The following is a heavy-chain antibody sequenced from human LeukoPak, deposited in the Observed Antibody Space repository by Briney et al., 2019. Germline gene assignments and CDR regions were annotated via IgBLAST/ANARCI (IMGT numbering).Heavy chain of an antibody. CDR3: AKERIAAPPSPYYSDY. CDR1: GFTFSSYG. D-gene: IGHD6-6*01. CDR2: ISYDGSNK. V-gene: IGHV3-30*18. Sequence: GGSLRLSCAASGFTFSSYGMHWVRQAPGKGLEWVAVISYDGSNKYYADSVKGRFTISRDNSKNTLYLQMNSLRAEDTAVYYCAKERIAAPPSPYYSDYWGQGTLVTVSS. J-gene: IGHJ4*02.